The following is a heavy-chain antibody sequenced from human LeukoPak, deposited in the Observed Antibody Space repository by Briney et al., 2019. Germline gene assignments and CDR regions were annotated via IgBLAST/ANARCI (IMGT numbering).Heavy chain of an antibody. CDR2: IIPIFGAA. J-gene: IGHJ5*02. D-gene: IGHD3-10*01. Sequence: GASVKVSCKASGGTFSRYGINWVRQAPGQGLEWMGGIIPIFGAANYAQKFQGRVTITADTSTNTAYMELGSLRSEDAAVYYCARGGEFDPWGQGTLVTVSS. V-gene: IGHV1-69*06. CDR1: GGTFSRYG. CDR3: ARGGEFDP.